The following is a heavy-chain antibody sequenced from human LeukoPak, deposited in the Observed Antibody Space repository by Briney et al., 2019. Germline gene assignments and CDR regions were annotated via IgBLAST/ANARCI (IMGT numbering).Heavy chain of an antibody. J-gene: IGHJ5*02. CDR1: GFTFSSYW. CDR3: ARDRVNWNDWFDP. V-gene: IGHV3-21*01. D-gene: IGHD1-1*01. CDR2: ITSSSNYI. Sequence: SGGSLRLSCAASGFTFSSYWMSWVRQAPGKGLEWVSSITSSSNYIYYADSVKGRFTISRDNAKNSLYLQMNILRADDTAVYCCARDRVNWNDWFDPWGQGTLVTVSS.